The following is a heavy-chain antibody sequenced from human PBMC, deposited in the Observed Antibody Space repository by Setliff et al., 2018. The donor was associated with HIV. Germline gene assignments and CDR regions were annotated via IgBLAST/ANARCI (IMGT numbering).Heavy chain of an antibody. J-gene: IGHJ3*02. Sequence: GGSLRLSCAASGFTVSSNYMSWVRQAPGKGLEWVSVIYSGGSTYYADSVKGRFTISRDNSKNTLYLQMNSLRAEDTAVYYCATALFSSGYFYVRDAFDIWGQGTMVTVSS. D-gene: IGHD3-22*01. CDR2: IYSGGST. CDR3: ATALFSSGYFYVRDAFDI. V-gene: IGHV3-53*01. CDR1: GFTVSSNY.